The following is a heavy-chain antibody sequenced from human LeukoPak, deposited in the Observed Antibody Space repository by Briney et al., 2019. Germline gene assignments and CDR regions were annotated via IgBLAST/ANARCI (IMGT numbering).Heavy chain of an antibody. CDR1: GYTLTELS. V-gene: IGHV1-24*01. D-gene: IGHD2-21*02. Sequence: GASVKVSCKVSGYTLTELSMHWVRQAPGKGLEWMGRFDPEDGETIYAQKFQERVTITRDMSTGTAYMELSSLRSEDTAVCYCAAFDAGDCGGDCPYFSFPWGQGTLVTVSS. CDR3: AAFDAGDCGGDCPYFSFP. CDR2: FDPEDGET. J-gene: IGHJ5*02.